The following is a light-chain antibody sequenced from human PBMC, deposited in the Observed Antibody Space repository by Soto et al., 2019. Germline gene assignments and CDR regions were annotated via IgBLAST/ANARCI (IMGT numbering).Light chain of an antibody. CDR1: QSVISTY. V-gene: IGKV3-20*01. CDR2: GAS. Sequence: EIVLTQSPGTLSLSPGASATLSCRASQSVISTYLAWYQQKPGQAHRLLIYGASSRATGIPDRFSGSGSGTDFTLTISRLEPEDFAVYYCQQYGSSPITVGQGKRLEIK. J-gene: IGKJ5*01. CDR3: QQYGSSPIT.